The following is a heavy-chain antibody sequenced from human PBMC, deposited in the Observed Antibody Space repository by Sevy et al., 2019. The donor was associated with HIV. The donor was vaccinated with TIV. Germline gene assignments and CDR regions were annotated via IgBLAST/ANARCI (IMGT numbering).Heavy chain of an antibody. CDR2: FDPQDAET. V-gene: IGHV1-24*01. Sequence: ASVKVSCKVSGSTFSKLSIHWVRQAPGEGLEWMGDFDPQDAETIYAQRFQGRLTMTEDTFSDTAYMELSSLTSEDTAVYYCAIAGLRYCSGASCYQGDWFDPWGQGTLVTVSS. CDR3: AIAGLRYCSGASCYQGDWFDP. J-gene: IGHJ5*02. D-gene: IGHD2-15*01. CDR1: GSTFSKLS.